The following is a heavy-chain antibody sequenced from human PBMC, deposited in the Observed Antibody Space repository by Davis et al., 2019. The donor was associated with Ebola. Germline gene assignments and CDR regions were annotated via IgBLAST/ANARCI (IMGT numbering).Heavy chain of an antibody. J-gene: IGHJ4*02. CDR3: SATVAHFDY. CDR2: IRSKANNYAT. CDR1: GFTFSGSA. Sequence: PGGSLRLSCAASGFTFSGSAMHWVRQASGKGLEWVGRIRSKANNYATAYAASVKGRFTISRHDSKNTAYLQMNSLKTEDTAVYYCSATVAHFDYWGQGTLVTVSS. V-gene: IGHV3-73*01. D-gene: IGHD6-19*01.